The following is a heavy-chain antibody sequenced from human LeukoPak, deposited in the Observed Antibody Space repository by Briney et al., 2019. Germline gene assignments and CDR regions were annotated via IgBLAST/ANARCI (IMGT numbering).Heavy chain of an antibody. CDR1: GYSFTSYW. J-gene: IGHJ3*02. CDR3: ARQTSKVYRAFDI. Sequence: GESLKISCKGSGYSFTSYWIGWVRQMPGKGLEWMGIIYPGDSDTRYSPSFQGQVTISADKSISTAYLQWSSLKASDTAMYYCARQTSKVYRAFDIWGQGTMVTVSS. D-gene: IGHD3-16*02. CDR2: IYPGDSDT. V-gene: IGHV5-51*01.